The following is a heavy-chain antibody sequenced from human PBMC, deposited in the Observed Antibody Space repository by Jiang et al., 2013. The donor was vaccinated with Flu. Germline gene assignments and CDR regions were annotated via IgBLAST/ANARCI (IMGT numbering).Heavy chain of an antibody. V-gene: IGHV1-2*02. CDR2: INPNSDT. D-gene: IGHD5-18*01. Sequence: SGAEVKKPGATVKVSCKTSGFTFTDYYFHWVRQAPGQGLEWMGWINPNSDTSYAQKFQGRVTMTTDTSINTAYMELTRLTSDDTAIYYCARDPDTPMPIDFWGQG. CDR3: ARDPDTPMPIDF. CDR1: GFTFTDYY. J-gene: IGHJ4*02.